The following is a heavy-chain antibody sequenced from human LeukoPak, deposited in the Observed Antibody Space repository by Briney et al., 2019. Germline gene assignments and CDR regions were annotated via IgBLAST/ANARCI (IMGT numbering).Heavy chain of an antibody. CDR2: INGDGSLT. D-gene: IGHD2-21*01. J-gene: IGHJ4*02. CDR1: GFSFSNFW. CDR3: AREYYSSGDY. V-gene: IGHV3-74*01. Sequence: GGSLRLSCAASGFSFSNFWMHWVRQAPVEGPVWVSRINGDGSLTGHADSVKGRFTISRDNAKNTLYLQMNSLRAEDTAVYYCAREYYSSGDYWGQGTLVTVSS.